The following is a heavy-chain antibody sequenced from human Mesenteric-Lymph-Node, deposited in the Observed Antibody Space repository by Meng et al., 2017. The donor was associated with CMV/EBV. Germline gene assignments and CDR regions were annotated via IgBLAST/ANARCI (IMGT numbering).Heavy chain of an antibody. CDR2: ILLDGVTT. J-gene: IGHJ4*02. V-gene: IGHV3-23*01. CDR3: ATRGQV. CDR1: EYTFRTYA. Sequence: GGPLRLSCAASEYTFRTYAMDWVRQAPGKGLEWVSAILLDGVTTYYADSVKGRFTISRDKSKNTVYLQMNSLRAEDTAVYFCATRGQVWGQGTLVTVSS.